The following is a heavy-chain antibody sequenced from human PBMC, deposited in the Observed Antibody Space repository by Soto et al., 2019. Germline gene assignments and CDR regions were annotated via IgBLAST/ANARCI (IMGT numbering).Heavy chain of an antibody. CDR3: ARQPTTGDTDLWFDP. Sequence: QLQLLESGPGLVKASETLSLTCSVSGGSISTSRSYWAWIRQPPGKGLGWLANIFYSGSTFYNPSLASRVSVSVDTSKNEFSLKLRSVNAADTAVYYCARQPTTGDTDLWFDPWGQGTLVTVSS. V-gene: IGHV4-39*01. CDR2: IFYSGST. J-gene: IGHJ5*02. CDR1: GGSISTSRSY. D-gene: IGHD2-21*01.